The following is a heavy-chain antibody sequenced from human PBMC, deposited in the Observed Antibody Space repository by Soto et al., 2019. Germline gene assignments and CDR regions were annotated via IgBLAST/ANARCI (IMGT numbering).Heavy chain of an antibody. CDR2: INHSGST. Sequence: QVQLQQWGAGLLKPSETLSLTCAVYGGSFSGYYWSWIRQPPGKGLEWIWEINHSGSTNYNPSLKSRVTISVDTSKNQFSLKLSSVTAADTAVYYCARVYHHAFDYWGQGTLVTVSS. J-gene: IGHJ4*02. CDR1: GGSFSGYY. CDR3: ARVYHHAFDY. D-gene: IGHD2-2*01. V-gene: IGHV4-34*01.